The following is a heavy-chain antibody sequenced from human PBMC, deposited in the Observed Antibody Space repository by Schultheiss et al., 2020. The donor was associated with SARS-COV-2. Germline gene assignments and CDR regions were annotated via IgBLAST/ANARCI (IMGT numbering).Heavy chain of an antibody. CDR3: ARRRTNSGSYLFSRVGAFDI. J-gene: IGHJ3*02. CDR2: ISSSGSTI. Sequence: SCAASGFTFSDYYMSWIRQAPGKGLEWVSYISSSGSTIYYADSVKGRFTISRDNAKNSLYLQMNSLRAEDTAVYYCARRRTNSGSYLFSRVGAFDIWGQGTMVTVSS. V-gene: IGHV3-11*01. CDR1: GFTFSDYY. D-gene: IGHD1-26*01.